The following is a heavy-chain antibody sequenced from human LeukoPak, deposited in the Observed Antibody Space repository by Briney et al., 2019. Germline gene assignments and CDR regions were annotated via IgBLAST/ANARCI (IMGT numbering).Heavy chain of an antibody. J-gene: IGHJ4*02. CDR2: ISTRNTIM. V-gene: IGHV3-48*01. CDR1: GFTFSTYS. CDR3: ATDRWGFFNY. Sequence: GSLRLSCAASGFTFSTYSMNWVRQAPGKGLEWVSYISTRNTIMYYADSVKGRFTISRDNAKNSLYLQMNSLRVEDTAFYYCATDRWGFFNYWGQGTLVTVSS. D-gene: IGHD3-3*01.